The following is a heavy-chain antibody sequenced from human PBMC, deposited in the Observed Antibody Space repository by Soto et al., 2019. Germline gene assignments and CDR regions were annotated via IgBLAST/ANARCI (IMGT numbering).Heavy chain of an antibody. CDR3: AKKADFCSWRMDV. V-gene: IGHV3-23*01. Sequence: TGGSLRLSCAASGFTFSSYAMTWVRQAPGKGLEWLSIISSSGGGTYYADSVKGRFTISRDNSRNTLILQMHSLRADDTAVYYCAKKADFCSWRMDVWGRGAWVRVSS. CDR1: GFTFSSYA. CDR2: ISSSGGGT. J-gene: IGHJ6*02. D-gene: IGHD3-3*01.